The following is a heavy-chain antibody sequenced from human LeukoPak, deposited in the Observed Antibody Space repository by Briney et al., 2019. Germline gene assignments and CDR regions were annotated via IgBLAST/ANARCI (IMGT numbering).Heavy chain of an antibody. D-gene: IGHD3-3*01. V-gene: IGHV1-2*02. CDR3: ARVVRSFDAWSGYYADY. CDR1: GYTFTDYF. CDR2: INPKTDGA. Sequence: ASVKVSCKASGYTFTDYFVHWVRQAPGHGLEWMGWINPKTDGANSAQTFHGKVTMTRDTSINTAYMELSGLSSDDTAVYYCARVVRSFDAWSGYYADYWGQGTQVTVSS. J-gene: IGHJ4*02.